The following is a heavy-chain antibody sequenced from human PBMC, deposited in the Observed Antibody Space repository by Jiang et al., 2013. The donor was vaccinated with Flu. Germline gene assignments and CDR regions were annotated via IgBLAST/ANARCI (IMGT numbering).Heavy chain of an antibody. CDR3: ARSRAGANWGFKPFDY. CDR2: TYYRSKWYN. D-gene: IGHD7-27*01. CDR1: VSSNSAA. V-gene: IGHV6-1*01. J-gene: IGHJ4*02. Sequence: VSSNSAAWNWIRQSPSRGLEWLGRTYYRSKWYNDYAVSVKSRITINPDTSKNQFSLQLNSVTPEDTAVYYCARSRAGANWGFKPFDYWGQGTLVTVSS.